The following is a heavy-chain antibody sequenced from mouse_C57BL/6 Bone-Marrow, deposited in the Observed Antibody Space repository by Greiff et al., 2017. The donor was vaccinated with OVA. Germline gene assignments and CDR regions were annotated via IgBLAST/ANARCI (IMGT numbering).Heavy chain of an antibody. Sequence: QVQLQQPGAELVKPGASVKMSCKASGYTFTSYWITWVKQRPGQGLEWIGDIYPGSGSTNYNEKFKSKATLTVDTSSSTAYMQLSSLTSEDSAVYYCARARITTVEGTFAYWGQGTLVTVSA. CDR1: GYTFTSYW. D-gene: IGHD1-1*01. V-gene: IGHV1-55*01. CDR2: IYPGSGST. J-gene: IGHJ3*01. CDR3: ARARITTVEGTFAY.